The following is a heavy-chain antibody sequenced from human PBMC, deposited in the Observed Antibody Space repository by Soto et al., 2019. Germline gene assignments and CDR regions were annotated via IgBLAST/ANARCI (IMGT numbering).Heavy chain of an antibody. D-gene: IGHD1-26*01. V-gene: IGHV6-1*01. J-gene: IGHJ4*02. Sequence: SQTLSLTCAISGSSVSSNIVAWNCIRQSPSRGLEWLGRTYYKSKWYNDYAVSVKSRITINPDTSKNQLSLQLNSVTPEDTAVYYCARDTPEKGSYFDYWGQGTMVTVSS. CDR3: ARDTPEKGSYFDY. CDR2: TYYKSKWYN. CDR1: GSSVSSNIVA.